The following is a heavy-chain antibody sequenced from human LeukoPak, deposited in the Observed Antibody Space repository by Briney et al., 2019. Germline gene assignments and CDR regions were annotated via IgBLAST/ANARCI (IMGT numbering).Heavy chain of an antibody. D-gene: IGHD5-12*01. CDR1: GYTFTGYY. J-gene: IGHJ4*02. CDR3: ARGVPFGYSGYDYNY. CDR2: INPNSGGT. V-gene: IGHV1-2*02. Sequence: ASVKVSCKASGYTFTGYYMHWVRQAPGQGLEWMGWINPNSGGTNYAQKFQGRVTMTRDTSISTAYMELRSLRSDDTAVYYCARGVPFGYSGYDYNYWGQGTLVTVSS.